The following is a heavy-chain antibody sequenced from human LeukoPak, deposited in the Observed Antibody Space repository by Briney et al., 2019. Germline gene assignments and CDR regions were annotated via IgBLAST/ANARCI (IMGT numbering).Heavy chain of an antibody. Sequence: GRSLRLSCAASGFTFSSYGMHWVRQSPGKGLEWVAVIWYDGSNKYFADSVKARFTISRDNSENTLYLQMNSLRAEDTAVYYCARDGVRSGYHEGPDYWGQGTLVTVSS. CDR2: IWYDGSNK. J-gene: IGHJ4*02. CDR1: GFTFSSYG. V-gene: IGHV3-33*08. CDR3: ARDGVRSGYHEGPDY. D-gene: IGHD3-22*01.